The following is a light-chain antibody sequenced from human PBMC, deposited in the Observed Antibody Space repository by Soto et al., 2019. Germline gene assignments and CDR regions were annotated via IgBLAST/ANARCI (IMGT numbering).Light chain of an antibody. CDR3: SSYTSSSTRV. CDR2: DVS. CDR1: SSDVGGYNY. J-gene: IGLJ3*02. V-gene: IGLV2-14*03. Sequence: QSVLTQPASVSGSPGQSITISCTGTSSDVGGYNYVSWYQQYPGKAPKLMIYDVSNRPSGVSNRFSGSKSGNTASLPISGLQAEDEADYYCSSYTSSSTRVFGGGTKLTVL.